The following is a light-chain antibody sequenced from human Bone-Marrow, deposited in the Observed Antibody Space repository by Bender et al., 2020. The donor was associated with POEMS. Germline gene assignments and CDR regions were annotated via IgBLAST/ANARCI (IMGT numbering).Light chain of an antibody. Sequence: QSALTQPPSASGSPGQSVAISCTGTSSDVGGYDYVSWYQLHPGKAPKLIILEVTKRPSGVSSRFSASNFGNTASLTISGLQAEDEADYFCCSYTDRHTFLFGGGTKLAVL. V-gene: IGLV2-8*01. CDR1: SSDVGGYDY. CDR3: CSYTDRHTFL. CDR2: EVT. J-gene: IGLJ2*01.